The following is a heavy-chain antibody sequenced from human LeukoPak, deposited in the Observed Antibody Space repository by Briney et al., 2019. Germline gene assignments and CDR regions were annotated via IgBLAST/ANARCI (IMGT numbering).Heavy chain of an antibody. J-gene: IGHJ3*02. V-gene: IGHV4-39*07. CDR2: IYYSGST. Sequence: KPSETLSLTCTVSGGSISSSSYYWGWIRQPPGKGLEWIGSIYYSGSTYYGPSLKSRATISVDTSKNQFSLKLSSVTATDTAVYYCAREVTLRGYYDSSGYSSPDAFDIWGQGTMVTVSS. D-gene: IGHD3-22*01. CDR1: GGSISSSSYY. CDR3: AREVTLRGYYDSSGYSSPDAFDI.